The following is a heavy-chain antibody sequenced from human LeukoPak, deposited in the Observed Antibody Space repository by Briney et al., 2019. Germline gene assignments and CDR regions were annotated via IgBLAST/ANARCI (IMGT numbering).Heavy chain of an antibody. D-gene: IGHD3-22*01. V-gene: IGHV3-53*01. CDR3: ARPQSSSGYYWPFDD. Sequence: GGSLRLSCAASGFAVSSNYMSWVRQAPGKGLEWVSIIYTGGGTYYADSVKGRFTISRDNSKNTLYLQMNSLRAEDTAVYYCARPQSSSGYYWPFDDWGQGTLVTVSS. CDR2: IYTGGGT. CDR1: GFAVSSNY. J-gene: IGHJ4*02.